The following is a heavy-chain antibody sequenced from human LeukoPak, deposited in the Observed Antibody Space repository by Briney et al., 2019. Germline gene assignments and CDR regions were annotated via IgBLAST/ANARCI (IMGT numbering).Heavy chain of an antibody. CDR3: ARGYGSLST. V-gene: IGHV3-23*01. CDR1: GFTFSSYA. J-gene: IGHJ4*02. CDR2: ISGTGDKT. Sequence: GGSLRLSCAASGFTFSSYAMSWVRQAPGKGLEWVSAISGTGDKTYYADFVRGRFTISRDNSKNTVYLQMNSLRAEDTAVYYCARGYGSLSTWGQGTLVTVSS. D-gene: IGHD6-13*01.